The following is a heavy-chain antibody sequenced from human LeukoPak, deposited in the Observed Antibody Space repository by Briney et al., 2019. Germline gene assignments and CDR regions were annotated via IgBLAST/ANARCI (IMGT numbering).Heavy chain of an antibody. V-gene: IGHV3-21*04. Sequence: GGSLRLSCAASGFTFSSYSMNWVRQAPGKGLEWVSSISSSSSYIYYADSVKGRFTISRDNSKNTLYLQMNSLRAEDTAVYYCAKGESYCSSTSCPFDYWGQGTLVTVSS. J-gene: IGHJ4*02. CDR3: AKGESYCSSTSCPFDY. CDR1: GFTFSSYS. D-gene: IGHD2-2*01. CDR2: ISSSSSYI.